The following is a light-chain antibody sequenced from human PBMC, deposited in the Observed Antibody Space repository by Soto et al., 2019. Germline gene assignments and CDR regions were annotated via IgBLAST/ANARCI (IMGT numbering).Light chain of an antibody. Sequence: DIQMTQSPSTLSASVGDRVTITCRASQSISNWLAWYQQKPGKAPKLLIYDAFSLESGVPSRFSGSGSGTEFTLTISSLQPDDSATYYCQHYKNYPWTFGQGTKVEIK. J-gene: IGKJ1*01. CDR1: QSISNW. V-gene: IGKV1-5*01. CDR3: QHYKNYPWT. CDR2: DAF.